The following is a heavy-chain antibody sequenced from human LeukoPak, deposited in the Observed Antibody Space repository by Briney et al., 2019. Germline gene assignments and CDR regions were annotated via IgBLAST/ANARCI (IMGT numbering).Heavy chain of an antibody. V-gene: IGHV4-59*08. CDR1: GGSIGSYY. D-gene: IGHD3-10*01. Sequence: SETLSLTCTVSGGSIGSYYWSWIRQPPGKGLEWIGYIYYSGSTNYNPSLKSRVTISVDTSKNQFSLKLSSVTAADTAVYYCARHLVVRGRDTTFDYWGQGTLVTVSS. CDR2: IYYSGST. CDR3: ARHLVVRGRDTTFDY. J-gene: IGHJ4*02.